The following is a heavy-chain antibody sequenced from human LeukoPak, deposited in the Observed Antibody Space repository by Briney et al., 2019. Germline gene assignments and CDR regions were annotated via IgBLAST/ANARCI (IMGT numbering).Heavy chain of an antibody. J-gene: IGHJ3*02. V-gene: IGHV3-9*01. CDR3: ARVVLYYDRGAFDI. CDR1: GFTFDDYA. CDR2: ISWNSGSI. D-gene: IGHD3-22*01. Sequence: GGSLRLSCAASGFTFDDYAMHWVRQAPGKGLEWVSGISWNSGSIGYADSVKGRFTISRDNAKNSLYLQMNSLRAEDTALYYCARVVLYYDRGAFDIWGQGTMVTVSS.